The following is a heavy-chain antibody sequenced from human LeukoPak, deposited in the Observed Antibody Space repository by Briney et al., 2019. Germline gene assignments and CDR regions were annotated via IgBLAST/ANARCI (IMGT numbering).Heavy chain of an antibody. V-gene: IGHV1-46*01. CDR1: GYTFTSYY. CDR3: ARDPLRGIVGPQTFDY. D-gene: IGHD1-26*01. CDR2: INPSDVST. J-gene: IGHJ4*02. Sequence: ASVKVSCKASGYTFTSYYIHWVRQAPGQGLEWMGMINPSDVSTSYAQKFQGRVTMTRDMSTSTVYMELSSLRSEDTAVYYCARDPLRGIVGPQTFDYWGQGTLVTVSS.